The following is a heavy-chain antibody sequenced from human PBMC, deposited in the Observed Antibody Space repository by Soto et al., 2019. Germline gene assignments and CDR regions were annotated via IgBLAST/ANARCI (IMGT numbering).Heavy chain of an antibody. Sequence: QVQLVQSGAEVKKPGASVKVSCKASGYTFTSYAMHWVRQAPGQRLEWMGWINAGNGNTKYSQKFQGRVTITRDTSASTAYMELCSLRSEDTAVYYCARAPCIAAAGCNFDYWGQGTLVTVSS. V-gene: IGHV1-3*01. CDR1: GYTFTSYA. D-gene: IGHD6-13*01. CDR2: INAGNGNT. J-gene: IGHJ4*02. CDR3: ARAPCIAAAGCNFDY.